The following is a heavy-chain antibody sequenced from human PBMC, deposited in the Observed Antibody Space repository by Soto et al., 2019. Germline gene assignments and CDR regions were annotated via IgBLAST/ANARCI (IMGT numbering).Heavy chain of an antibody. CDR3: ARVGGGLASLGYYGMDV. Sequence: AASVKVSFKASGYTFIGYYIHWVRQAPGQGLEWMGWINPNSGGTNYAQRFQGWVTMTRDRSISTAYMELSRLKSDDTAVYYCARVGGGLASLGYYGMDVWGQGTTVTVSS. V-gene: IGHV1-2*04. J-gene: IGHJ6*02. D-gene: IGHD3-10*01. CDR1: GYTFIGYY. CDR2: INPNSGGT.